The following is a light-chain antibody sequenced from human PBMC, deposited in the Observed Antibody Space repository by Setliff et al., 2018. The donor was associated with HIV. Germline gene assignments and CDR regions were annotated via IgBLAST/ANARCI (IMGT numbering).Light chain of an antibody. CDR3: CSNTGSNTYV. CDR1: SNDVGRYDL. J-gene: IGLJ1*01. Sequence: QSVLTQPASVSGSPGQSITISCTGTSNDVGRYDLVSWYQQHPARAPKLIIYQATRRPSGVSNRFSGSKSGNTASLTISGLQAEDEADYYCCSNTGSNTYVFGSGTKSPS. V-gene: IGLV2-23*01. CDR2: QAT.